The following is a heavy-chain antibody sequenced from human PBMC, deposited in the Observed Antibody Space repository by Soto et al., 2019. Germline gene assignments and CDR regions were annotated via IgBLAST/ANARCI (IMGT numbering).Heavy chain of an antibody. CDR3: ARDQPGYSYGYGLGY. CDR1: GFTFSSYS. V-gene: IGHV3-21*01. CDR2: ISSSSSYI. D-gene: IGHD5-18*01. Sequence: EVQLVESGGGLVKPGGSLRLSCAASGFTFSSYSMNWVRQAPGKGLEWVSSISSSSSYIYYADSVKGRFTISRDNAKNSLYLQLNCLRAEGTAVYYCARDQPGYSYGYGLGYWGQGTLVTVSS. J-gene: IGHJ4*02.